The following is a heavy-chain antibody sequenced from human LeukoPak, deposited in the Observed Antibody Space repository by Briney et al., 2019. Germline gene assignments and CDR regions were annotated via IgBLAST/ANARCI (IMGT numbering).Heavy chain of an antibody. J-gene: IGHJ4*02. CDR3: ARPVDVVGVVATIFDY. CDR1: GYTFTSYD. Sequence: GASVKVSCKASGYTFTSYDINWVRQATGQGLEWMGWMNPISGYTGFAQNFQGRVTMTGNISISTAYTELSSLKSEDAAVYYCARPVDVVGVVATIFDYWGQGTLVTVSS. V-gene: IGHV1-8*01. CDR2: MNPISGYT. D-gene: IGHD5-12*01.